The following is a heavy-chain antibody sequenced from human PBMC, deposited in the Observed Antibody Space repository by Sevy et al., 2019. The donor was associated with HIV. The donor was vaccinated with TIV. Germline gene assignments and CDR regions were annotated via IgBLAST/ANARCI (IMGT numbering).Heavy chain of an antibody. D-gene: IGHD6-6*01. CDR3: ARGRGSSACVDY. Sequence: GESLKISCKGSGYSFSTYWIAWVRQMPGKGLEWMGIIYPGDSDTRYSPSFQGQVTISADKSISTAYLQWSSLKASDSAMYYWARGRGSSACVDYWGQGTLVTVSS. J-gene: IGHJ4*02. CDR1: GYSFSTYW. CDR2: IYPGDSDT. V-gene: IGHV5-51*01.